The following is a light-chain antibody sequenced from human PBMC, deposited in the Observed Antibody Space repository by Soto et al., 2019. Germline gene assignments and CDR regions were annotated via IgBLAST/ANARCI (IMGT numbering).Light chain of an antibody. CDR3: QQYSSYPLT. J-gene: IGKJ4*02. Sequence: DIQMTQSPASRSVSVGDRVTITCRASETINTWLAWYQQKPGQTPQILIYDASKLERGVPSRLSGSGSGEEFTSTSSSLQPDDLATYYCQQYSSYPLTFGGGTKVE. V-gene: IGKV1-5*01. CDR2: DAS. CDR1: ETINTW.